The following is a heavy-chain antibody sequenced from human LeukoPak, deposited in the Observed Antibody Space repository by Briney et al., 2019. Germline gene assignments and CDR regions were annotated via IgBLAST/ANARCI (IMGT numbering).Heavy chain of an antibody. CDR3: ARGNWNYGGSIDY. V-gene: IGHV3-20*04. D-gene: IGHD1-7*01. CDR2: INWHGGST. J-gene: IGHJ4*02. Sequence: GGSLRLSCAASGFTFDDYGMSWVRQAPGKGLEWVSGINWHGGSTGYADSVKGRFTISRDNAKNSLYLQMHTLRAEDTAVYYCARGNWNYGGSIDYWGQGTLVTVSS. CDR1: GFTFDDYG.